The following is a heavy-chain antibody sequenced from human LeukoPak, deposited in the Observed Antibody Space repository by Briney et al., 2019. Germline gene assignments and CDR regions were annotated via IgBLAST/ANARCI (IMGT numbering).Heavy chain of an antibody. J-gene: IGHJ4*02. D-gene: IGHD3-10*01. Sequence: PGGSLRLSCAASGFIFSNSVMSWVRQAPGKGLEWVSYISSNTDTIYYADSVKGRFTISRDNAKNSLFLQMNSLRAEDTAMYYCARAYFYGSGSYSFDLWGRGTLVTVSS. CDR3: ARAYFYGSGSYSFDL. CDR1: GFIFSNSV. CDR2: ISSNTDTI. V-gene: IGHV3-48*04.